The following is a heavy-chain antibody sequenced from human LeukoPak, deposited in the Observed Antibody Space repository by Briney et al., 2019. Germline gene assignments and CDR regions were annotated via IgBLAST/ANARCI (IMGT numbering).Heavy chain of an antibody. D-gene: IGHD2-21*02. Sequence: SVKVSCKASGGTFSSYAISWGRQAPGQGLEWMGRIIPIFGTADYAQKFQGRVTITTDESTSKAYMELSSLRSEDTAAYYCARAQLAYCGGDCPDYYYYYMDVWGKGTTVTVSS. CDR1: GGTFSSYA. CDR2: IIPIFGTA. V-gene: IGHV1-69*05. J-gene: IGHJ6*03. CDR3: ARAQLAYCGGDCPDYYYYYMDV.